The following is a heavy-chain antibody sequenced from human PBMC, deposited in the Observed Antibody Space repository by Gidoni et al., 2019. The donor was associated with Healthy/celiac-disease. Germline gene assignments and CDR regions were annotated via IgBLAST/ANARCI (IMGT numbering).Heavy chain of an antibody. D-gene: IGHD4-17*01. CDR2: IYTSGST. CDR1: GGSISRGSYY. Sequence: QVQLQESGPGLVKPSQTLSLTCTVSGGSISRGSYYWSWIRQPAGKGLEWIGRIYTSGSTNYNPSLKSRVTISVDTSKNQFSLKLSSVTAADTAVYYCARGPNYGDYLNWFDPWGQGTLVTVSS. CDR3: ARGPNYGDYLNWFDP. J-gene: IGHJ5*02. V-gene: IGHV4-61*02.